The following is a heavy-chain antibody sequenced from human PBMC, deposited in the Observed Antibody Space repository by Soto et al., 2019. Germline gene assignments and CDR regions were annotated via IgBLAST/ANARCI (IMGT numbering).Heavy chain of an antibody. CDR3: ARLSVDTATVWGYYYYYCGMDV. V-gene: IGHV5-51*01. CDR2: IYPGDSDT. D-gene: IGHD5-18*01. CDR1: GYSFTSYW. J-gene: IGHJ6*02. Sequence: GESLKISCKGSGYSFTSYWIGWVRQMPGKGLEWMGIIYPGDSDTRYSPSFQGRITISADKSISTAYLQWSSLKASDTAMYYCARLSVDTATVWGYYYYYCGMDVWGQGTTVTVSS.